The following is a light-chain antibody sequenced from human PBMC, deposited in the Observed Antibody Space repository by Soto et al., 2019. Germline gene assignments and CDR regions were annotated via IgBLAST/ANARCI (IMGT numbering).Light chain of an antibody. CDR3: QQYNNWPPDRT. CDR2: GAS. V-gene: IGKV3-15*01. Sequence: EIVMTQSPATLSVSPGERATLSCRASQSVSSNLAWYQQKPGQAPRLLIYGASTRATGIPARFSGSGSGTEFTLTISSLQSEDFAVYYCQQYNNWPPDRTFGPVTKLDIK. CDR1: QSVSSN. J-gene: IGKJ3*01.